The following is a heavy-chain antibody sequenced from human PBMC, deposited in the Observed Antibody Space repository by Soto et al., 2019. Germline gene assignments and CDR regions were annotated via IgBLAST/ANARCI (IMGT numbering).Heavy chain of an antibody. CDR3: ARGEYQLLDYYYCGMDV. CDR1: GYTFTGYY. V-gene: IGHV1-2*04. CDR2: INPNSGGT. D-gene: IGHD2-2*01. Sequence: ASVKVSCKASGYTFTGYYMHWVRQAPGQGLEWMGWINPNSGGTNYAQKFQGWVTMTRDTSISTAYMELSRLRSDDTAVYYCARGEYQLLDYYYCGMDVWGQGTTVTVSS. J-gene: IGHJ6*02.